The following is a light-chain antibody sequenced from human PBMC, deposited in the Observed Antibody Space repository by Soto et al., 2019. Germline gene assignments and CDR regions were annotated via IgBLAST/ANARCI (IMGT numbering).Light chain of an antibody. J-gene: IGLJ3*02. V-gene: IGLV2-8*01. CDR2: SNN. CDR3: AAWDDSLNGPV. Sequence: QSALTQPPSASGSPGQSVAISCTGTSSDVGGYNYVSWYQQHPGKAPKLLIYSNNQRPSGVPDRFSGSKSGTSASLAISGLQSEDEADYHCAAWDDSLNGPVFGGGTKVTVL. CDR1: SSDVGGYNY.